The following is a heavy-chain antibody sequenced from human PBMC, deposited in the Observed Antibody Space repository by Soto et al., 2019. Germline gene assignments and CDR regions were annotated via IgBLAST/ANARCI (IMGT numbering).Heavy chain of an antibody. CDR3: ASPPTTGNSYYYGMDV. CDR2: IIPIFGTA. J-gene: IGHJ6*02. D-gene: IGHD4-17*01. V-gene: IGHV1-69*12. Sequence: QVQLVQSGAEVKKPGSSVKVTCKASGGTFSSYAISWVRQAPGQGLEWMGGIIPIFGTANYAQKFQGRVTITADESTSTAYMDLSSLRSEDTAVYYCASPPTTGNSYYYGMDVWGQGTTVTVSS. CDR1: GGTFSSYA.